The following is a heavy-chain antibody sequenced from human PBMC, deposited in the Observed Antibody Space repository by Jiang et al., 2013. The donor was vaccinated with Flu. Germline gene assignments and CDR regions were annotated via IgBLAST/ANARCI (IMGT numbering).Heavy chain of an antibody. CDR3: ARESRGYADY. Sequence: GSGLVKPSETLSLTCTVSGGSISSYYWSWIRQPPGKGLEWIGYIYYSGSTNYNPSLKSRVTISVDTSKNQFSLKLSSVTAADTAVYYCARESRGYADYWGQGTLVTVSS. J-gene: IGHJ4*02. D-gene: IGHD6-25*01. V-gene: IGHV4-59*01. CDR2: IYYSGST. CDR1: GGSISSYY.